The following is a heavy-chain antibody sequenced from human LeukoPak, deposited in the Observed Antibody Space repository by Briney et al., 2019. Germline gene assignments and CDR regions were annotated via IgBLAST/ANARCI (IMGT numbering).Heavy chain of an antibody. D-gene: IGHD3-16*02. Sequence: GGSLRLSCAASGFTFSSYSMNWVRQAPGKGLEWVSSISSSSSYIYYADSVKGRFTISRDNAKNSLYLQMNSLRAEDMAVYYCARVFGTEYYDYVWGSYRSPAFDIWGQGTMVTVSS. CDR2: ISSSSSYI. V-gene: IGHV3-21*01. CDR3: ARVFGTEYYDYVWGSYRSPAFDI. CDR1: GFTFSSYS. J-gene: IGHJ3*02.